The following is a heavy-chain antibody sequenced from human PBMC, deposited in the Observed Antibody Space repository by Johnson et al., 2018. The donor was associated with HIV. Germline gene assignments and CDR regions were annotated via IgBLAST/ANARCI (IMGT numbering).Heavy chain of an antibody. CDR3: ARGLLWFGELLEAFDF. Sequence: QVQLVESGGGLVHPGGSLRLSCAGSGFTFSSYAMHWVRQAPGQGLAWVAVISYDGSNKYYADSVKGRFTISRDNAKNTLYLQMNSLRAEDTAVYYCARGLLWFGELLEAFDFWGQGTMVTVSS. CDR2: ISYDGSNK. V-gene: IGHV3-30*04. D-gene: IGHD3-10*01. J-gene: IGHJ3*01. CDR1: GFTFSSYA.